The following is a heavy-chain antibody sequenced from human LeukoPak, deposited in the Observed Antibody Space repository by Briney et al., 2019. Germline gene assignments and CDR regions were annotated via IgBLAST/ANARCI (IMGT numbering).Heavy chain of an antibody. Sequence: SETLSLTCAVCGGSFSGYYWSWIRQPPGKGLEWIGEINHSGSTNYNPSLKSRVTISVDTSKNQFSLKLSSVTAADTAVYYCARGLSPRINMVRGVRPPFRGVFDYWGQGTLVTVSS. D-gene: IGHD3-10*01. J-gene: IGHJ4*02. CDR1: GGSFSGYY. V-gene: IGHV4-34*01. CDR2: INHSGST. CDR3: ARGLSPRINMVRGVRPPFRGVFDY.